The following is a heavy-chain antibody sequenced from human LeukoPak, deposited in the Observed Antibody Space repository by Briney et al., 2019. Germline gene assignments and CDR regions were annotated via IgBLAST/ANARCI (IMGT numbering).Heavy chain of an antibody. J-gene: IGHJ4*02. V-gene: IGHV4-4*07. CDR3: AREDYSSRGLDY. Sequence: SETLSLTCNVSGVSISTNYLSWIRQPPGKGLEWIGRMHTSGITNNNPSLQSRVTMSLDTSKNQFSLNLISVTAADTAVYYCAREDYSSRGLDYWGQGTLVTFSS. CDR2: MHTSGIT. CDR1: GVSISTNY. D-gene: IGHD6-13*01.